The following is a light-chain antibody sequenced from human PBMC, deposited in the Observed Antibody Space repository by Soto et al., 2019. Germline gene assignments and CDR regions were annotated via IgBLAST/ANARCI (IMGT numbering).Light chain of an antibody. CDR2: AAS. J-gene: IGKJ4*01. Sequence: DIQMTQSPSPLSASVGDRVTITCRASQTIRSYLNWYQQKPGEAPKLLIYAASRLQSGVPSRFSGSGSGTDFTLTINTLQPEDIATYYCQQSYSTPRFGGGTKVEIK. CDR1: QTIRSY. CDR3: QQSYSTPR. V-gene: IGKV1-39*01.